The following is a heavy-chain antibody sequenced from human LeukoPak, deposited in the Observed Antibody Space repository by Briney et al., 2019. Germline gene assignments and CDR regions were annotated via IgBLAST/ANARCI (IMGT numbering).Heavy chain of an antibody. D-gene: IGHD6-19*01. CDR2: IFNTGPA. Sequence: SETLSLTCKVSGASVSTTPYYWTWIRQPAGKGLEWIGRIFNTGPANYNPSLKSRVTISVDTSKNQFSLKLGSVTAADTAVYYCARPYSSGWYIDDWYFDLWGRGTLVTVSS. CDR3: ARPYSSGWYIDDWYFDL. V-gene: IGHV4-61*10. J-gene: IGHJ2*01. CDR1: GASVSTTPYY.